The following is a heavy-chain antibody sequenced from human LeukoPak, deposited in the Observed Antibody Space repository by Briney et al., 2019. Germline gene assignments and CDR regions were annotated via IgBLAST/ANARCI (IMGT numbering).Heavy chain of an antibody. CDR1: GFTFSSYG. CDR3: ANSRYSSSYYFDY. V-gene: IGHV3-30*02. CDR2: IRYDGSNK. D-gene: IGHD6-6*01. J-gene: IGHJ4*02. Sequence: GGSLRLSCAASGFTFSSYGMHWVRQAPGKGLEWVAFIRYDGSNKYYADSVKGRFTISRDNSKNTLYLQMNSLRAEDTAVYYCANSRYSSSYYFDYWGQGTLVTVSS.